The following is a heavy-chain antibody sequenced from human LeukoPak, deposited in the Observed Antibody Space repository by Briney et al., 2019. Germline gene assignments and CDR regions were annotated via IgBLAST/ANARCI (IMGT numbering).Heavy chain of an antibody. J-gene: IGHJ5*02. CDR3: ARGLFPRWFDP. CDR2: INHSGST. V-gene: IGHV4-34*01. CDR1: GGSFSGYY. Sequence: PSETLSLTCAVYGGSFSGYYWSWIRQPPGKGLEWIGEINHSGSTNYNPPLKSRVTISVDTSKNQFSLKLSSVTAADTAVYYCARGLFPRWFDPWGQGTLVTVSS.